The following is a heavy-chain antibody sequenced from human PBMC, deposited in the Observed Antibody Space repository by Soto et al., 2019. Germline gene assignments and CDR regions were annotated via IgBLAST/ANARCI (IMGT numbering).Heavy chain of an antibody. J-gene: IGHJ4*02. CDR3: ARGPAGDKVDS. D-gene: IGHD7-27*01. CDR1: GGSISTVDYW. CDR2: IYDGGRT. V-gene: IGHV4-30-4*01. Sequence: QVQLQESGPGLVKPSQTLSLTCTVSGGSISTVDYWWSWIRQSPDMGLEWIGHIYDGGRTYNNPSLESRVTMSVDTSKSQLSLTLSSVSAADTAVDYCARGPAGDKVDSWGQGTLVTVSS.